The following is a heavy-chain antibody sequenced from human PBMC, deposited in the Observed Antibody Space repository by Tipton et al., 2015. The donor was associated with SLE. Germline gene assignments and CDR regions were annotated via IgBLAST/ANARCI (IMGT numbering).Heavy chain of an antibody. J-gene: IGHJ4*02. Sequence: TLSLTCTVSGDSISSGYYWGWIRQPPGKGLGWIGNIYHSGSTYYSLSLKSRVSISVDTSKNQFSLKLSSVTAADTALYYCARLVAGFDYWGQGTLVTVSS. V-gene: IGHV4-38-2*02. CDR1: GDSISSGYY. CDR2: IYHSGST. CDR3: ARLVAGFDY. D-gene: IGHD2-15*01.